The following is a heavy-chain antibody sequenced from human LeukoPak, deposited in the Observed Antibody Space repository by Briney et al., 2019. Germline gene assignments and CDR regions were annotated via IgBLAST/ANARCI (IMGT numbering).Heavy chain of an antibody. Sequence: SETLSLTCTVSGGSISSYYWSWIRQPPGKGLEWIGNIYYSGSTNYNPSLKRRVTISVDTSKNQFSLKLSSVTAADTAVYYCARERGWYSGSHIDYWGQGTLVTVSS. CDR2: IYYSGST. CDR1: GGSISSYY. V-gene: IGHV4-59*01. D-gene: IGHD1-26*01. J-gene: IGHJ4*02. CDR3: ARERGWYSGSHIDY.